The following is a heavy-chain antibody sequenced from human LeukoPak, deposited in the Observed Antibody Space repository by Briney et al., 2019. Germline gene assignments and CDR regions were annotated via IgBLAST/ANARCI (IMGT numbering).Heavy chain of an antibody. CDR1: GFTFSSYS. V-gene: IGHV3-21*01. Sequence: KPGGSLRLSCAACGFTFSSYSMNWVRQAPGRGLEWVSSISSSNSYIYNADSVKGRFTISRDNAKNSLYLQMNSLRAEDTAVYYCARDQGLLVVAGRFGYWGQGTLVTVSS. D-gene: IGHD6-19*01. CDR2: ISSSNSYI. CDR3: ARDQGLLVVAGRFGY. J-gene: IGHJ4*02.